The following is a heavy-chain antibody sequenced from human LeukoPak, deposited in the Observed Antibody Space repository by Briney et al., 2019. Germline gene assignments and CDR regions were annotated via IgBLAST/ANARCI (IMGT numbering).Heavy chain of an antibody. V-gene: IGHV3-66*01. CDR3: ARSYSNHLFGMDV. CDR2: MYSGGST. CDR1: GFTVSSYY. J-gene: IGHJ6*02. Sequence: GGSLRLSCAASGFTVSSYYMTWARQAPGKGLGWVSVMYSGGSTYYADSVKGRVAISRDNSQNTVFLQMNSVRVEDTAVYYCARSYSNHLFGMDVWGQGTAVTVSS. D-gene: IGHD5-18*01.